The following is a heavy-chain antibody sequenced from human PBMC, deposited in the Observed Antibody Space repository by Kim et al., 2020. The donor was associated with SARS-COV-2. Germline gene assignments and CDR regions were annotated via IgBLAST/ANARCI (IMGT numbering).Heavy chain of an antibody. V-gene: IGHV1-69*13. CDR1: GGTFSSYA. Sequence: SVKVSCKASGGTFSSYAISWVRQAPGQGLEWMGGIIPIFGTANYAQKFQGRVTITADESTSTANMELSSLRSEDTAVYYCARGTAYGYVGYYYYYGMDVWGQGTTVTVSS. CDR3: ARGTAYGYVGYYYYYGMDV. D-gene: IGHD5-18*01. J-gene: IGHJ6*02. CDR2: IIPIFGTA.